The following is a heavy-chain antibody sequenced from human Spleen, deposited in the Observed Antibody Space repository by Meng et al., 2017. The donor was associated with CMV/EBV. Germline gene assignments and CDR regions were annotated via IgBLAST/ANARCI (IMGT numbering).Heavy chain of an antibody. CDR1: GYSNSRNNC. J-gene: IGHJ4*02. CDR3: ARNVPGTSAYYD. V-gene: IGHV4-28*01. CDR2: IYYRGSP. D-gene: IGHD3-22*01. Sequence: QVRAQALGTRLSNPSNPLPVTGAVSGYSNSRNNCWGWIRQHPGKGLEWIGFIYYRGSPSYNPSLKSRVTMSVDTSKNQFSLNLNSVTAVDTAVYYCARNVPGTSAYYDWGQGTLVTVSS.